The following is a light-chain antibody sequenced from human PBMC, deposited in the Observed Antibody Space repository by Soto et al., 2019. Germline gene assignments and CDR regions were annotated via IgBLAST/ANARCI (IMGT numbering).Light chain of an antibody. CDR3: SSYATSTTLV. CDR2: EVN. CDR1: TSDIGGYNY. Sequence: QSALTQPASVSGSPGQSITISCTGSTSDIGGYNYVSWYQHHPGKAPKLMIYEVNHRPSGVSVSFSGSKSGNTASLTISGLQAEDEADYYCSSYATSTTLVFGGGTKLTVL. J-gene: IGLJ2*01. V-gene: IGLV2-14*01.